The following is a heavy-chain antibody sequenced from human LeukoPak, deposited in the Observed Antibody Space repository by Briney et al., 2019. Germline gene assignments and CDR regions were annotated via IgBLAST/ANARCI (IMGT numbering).Heavy chain of an antibody. CDR1: GYTLTAYY. CDR2: INPHSGGI. J-gene: IGHJ4*02. CDR3: ARGRDGYTYFDC. D-gene: IGHD5-24*01. V-gene: IGHV1-2*02. Sequence: ASVKVSCKASGYTLTAYYVHWVRQAPGQGHAWMGWINPHSGGISYEERFQGRVTMTRDTSISTAYMELSSLRSDDTAVYYCARGRDGYTYFDCWGQGTLVTVSS.